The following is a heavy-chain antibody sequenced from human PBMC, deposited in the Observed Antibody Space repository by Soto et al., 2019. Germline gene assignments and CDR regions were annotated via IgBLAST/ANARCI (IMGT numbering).Heavy chain of an antibody. Sequence: EVQLLESGGGLVQPGGSLRLSCAASGFTFSSYAMNWVRQAPGKGLEWVSVISGSGGSTYYADAVKGRFTISRDNSKNTLYLQMTSLRAEATAVYYCAISTVGGYFDLWGRGTLVTVSS. J-gene: IGHJ2*01. CDR3: AISTVGGYFDL. CDR1: GFTFSSYA. D-gene: IGHD1-26*01. CDR2: ISGSGGST. V-gene: IGHV3-23*01.